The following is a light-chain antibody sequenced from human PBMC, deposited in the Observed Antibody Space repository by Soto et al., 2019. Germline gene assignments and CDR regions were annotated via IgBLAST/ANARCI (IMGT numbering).Light chain of an antibody. CDR2: GAS. Sequence: EIVMTQSPATLSVSPGDVATLSCRASQSVSSNLAWYQQKPGQAPRLLIYGASTRASGIPGRFRGSGSGTEFTLTISSLQSEDFAVYYCQQYNNWPPMYTFGQGTKLDIK. V-gene: IGKV3-15*01. J-gene: IGKJ2*01. CDR3: QQYNNWPPMYT. CDR1: QSVSSN.